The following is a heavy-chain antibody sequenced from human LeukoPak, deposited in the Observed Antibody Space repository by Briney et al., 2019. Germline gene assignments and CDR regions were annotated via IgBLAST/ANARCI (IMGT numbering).Heavy chain of an antibody. CDR2: IYSGGST. D-gene: IGHD1-26*01. CDR1: GFSVSSNY. CDR3: ARARFNGSKSAFDI. V-gene: IGHV3-53*01. J-gene: IGHJ3*02. Sequence: GGSLRVSCAASGFSVSSNYMNWVRQAAGKGLEGVSLIYSGGSTDYADSVKGRFTISRDDSKNTLYLQMNNLKTDDTAVYYCARARFNGSKSAFDIWGQGTMVTVSS.